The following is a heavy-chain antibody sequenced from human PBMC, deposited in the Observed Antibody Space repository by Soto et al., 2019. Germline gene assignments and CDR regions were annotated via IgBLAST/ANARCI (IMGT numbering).Heavy chain of an antibody. J-gene: IGHJ6*02. D-gene: IGHD1-26*01. CDR3: ATYLVGSLDV. Sequence: EYLKISCKGSGYSFTSYWISWVRQMPGKGLEWMGRIDPSDSYTNYSPSFQGHVTISADKSISTAYLQWSSLKASDTAMYYCATYLVGSLDVWGQGTKVTVSS. CDR1: GYSFTSYW. V-gene: IGHV5-10-1*01. CDR2: IDPSDSYT.